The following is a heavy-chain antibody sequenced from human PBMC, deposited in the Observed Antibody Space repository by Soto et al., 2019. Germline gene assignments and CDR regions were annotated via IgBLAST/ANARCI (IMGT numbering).Heavy chain of an antibody. Sequence: ASVKFSCKASGYTFTSYAMHWVRQAPGQRLEWMGWINAGNGNTKYSQKFQGRVTITRDTSASTAYMELSSLRSEDTAVYYCAREGPPNYYDSSGYYRYWGQGTLVTVSS. D-gene: IGHD3-22*01. V-gene: IGHV1-3*01. CDR1: GYTFTSYA. CDR2: INAGNGNT. J-gene: IGHJ4*02. CDR3: AREGPPNYYDSSGYYRY.